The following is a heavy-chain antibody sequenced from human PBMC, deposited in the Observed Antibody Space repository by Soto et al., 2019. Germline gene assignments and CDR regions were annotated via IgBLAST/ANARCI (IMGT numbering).Heavy chain of an antibody. CDR3: ARHVGNSAPGS. CDR1: AGYISNSNYH. CDR2: MYYSGSA. D-gene: IGHD1-26*01. J-gene: IGHJ4*02. Sequence: SVTRTVAAGYISNSNYHGGWIGQPPGKGLEWIGSMYYSGSAYYNPSLKSRVTISVDTSKNQFSLKLTSVTAADTVVYHCARHVGNSAPGSWGEGTLVTVSS. V-gene: IGHV4-39*01.